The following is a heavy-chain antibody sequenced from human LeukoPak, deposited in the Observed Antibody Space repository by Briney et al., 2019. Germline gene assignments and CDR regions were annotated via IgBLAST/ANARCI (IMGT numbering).Heavy chain of an antibody. D-gene: IGHD2-21*01. J-gene: IGHJ4*02. Sequence: ASVKVSCQASGDSFTGDYLHWVRRAPGQGPEWVGCIHRRSGGTTYSQKFRGRVAMTIDTSMSTAYMDLSRLTSDDTAMYYCLTAPIPEYYFDSWGQGTLVTVSS. V-gene: IGHV1-2*02. CDR2: IHRRSGGT. CDR3: LTAPIPEYYFDS. CDR1: GDSFTGDY.